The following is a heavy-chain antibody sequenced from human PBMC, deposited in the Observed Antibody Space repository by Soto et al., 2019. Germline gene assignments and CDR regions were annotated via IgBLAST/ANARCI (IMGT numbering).Heavy chain of an antibody. CDR2: IYWHDDK. J-gene: IGHJ5*01. D-gene: IGHD3-9*01. V-gene: IGHV2-5*01. CDR3: ARIRFEILTGPFDS. CDR1: GFSLSNTGMT. Sequence: QLTLKESGPALVKPTQTLTLTCTFSGFSLSNTGMTVGWNRQPPGKALEWLALIYWHDDKRYNTSLKNRLTIAKDTSKNQVVLTLTNVGPVDTATYYCARIRFEILTGPFDSWGQGTLVTFSS.